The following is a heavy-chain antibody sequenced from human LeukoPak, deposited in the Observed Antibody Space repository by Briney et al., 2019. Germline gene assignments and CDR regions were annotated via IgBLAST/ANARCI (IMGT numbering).Heavy chain of an antibody. V-gene: IGHV3-21*05. CDR3: ARCSNPPQLIDF. CDR2: IDSGATDI. J-gene: IGHJ4*02. D-gene: IGHD1-1*01. Sequence: GGSLRLSCAASGFRFSIYAMNWVRQAPGKGLEWISYIDSGATDILYADSVKGRFTISRDDAKNSLFLQMTSLRAGDTAVYYFARCSNPPQLIDFWGQGTQVTVSA. CDR1: GFRFSIYA.